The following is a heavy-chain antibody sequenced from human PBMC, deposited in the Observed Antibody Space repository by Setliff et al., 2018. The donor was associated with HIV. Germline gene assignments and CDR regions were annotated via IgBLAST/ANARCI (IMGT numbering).Heavy chain of an antibody. Sequence: GSLRLSCAASGFTFSSYTMHWVRQAPGKGLEWVGLISNDGSTEYYADSVKGRFTISRDSSNNTLYLQMNSLRAEDTAVYYCARDFWGGSYSSDYWGQGTLVTVSS. V-gene: IGHV3-30*04. CDR2: ISNDGSTE. CDR1: GFTFSSYT. D-gene: IGHD1-26*01. J-gene: IGHJ4*02. CDR3: ARDFWGGSYSSDY.